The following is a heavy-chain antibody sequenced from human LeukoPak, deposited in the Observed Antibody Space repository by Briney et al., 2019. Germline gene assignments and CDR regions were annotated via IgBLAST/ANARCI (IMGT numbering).Heavy chain of an antibody. CDR2: IYSGGST. J-gene: IGHJ4*02. Sequence: GGSLRLSCAASGFTVSSNYMSWVRQAPGKGLEWVSTIYSGGSTYSADSVKGRFTISRDNSKNTLYLHMNSLRAEDTAVYYCASKMVPAAEKGLGYWGQGTLVTVSS. D-gene: IGHD2-2*01. V-gene: IGHV3-53*01. CDR3: ASKMVPAAEKGLGY. CDR1: GFTVSSNY.